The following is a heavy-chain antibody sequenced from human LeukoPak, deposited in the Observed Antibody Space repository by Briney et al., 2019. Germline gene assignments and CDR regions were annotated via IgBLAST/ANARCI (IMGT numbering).Heavy chain of an antibody. CDR2: ISGSGGST. Sequence: PGGSLRLSCATSGFTFTTFGMNWVRQAPGKGLEWVSTISGSGGSTYYADSVKGRFTISRDNPKNTLYLQMNSLRAEDTAVYYCARAGDYISPDFDYWGQGTLVTVSS. D-gene: IGHD4-17*01. V-gene: IGHV3-23*01. CDR1: GFTFTTFG. J-gene: IGHJ4*02. CDR3: ARAGDYISPDFDY.